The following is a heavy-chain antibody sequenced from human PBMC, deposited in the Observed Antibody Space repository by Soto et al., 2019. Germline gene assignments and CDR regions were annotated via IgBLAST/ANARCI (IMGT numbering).Heavy chain of an antibody. J-gene: IGHJ6*02. D-gene: IGHD3-16*01. Sequence: PGGSLRLSCVASGLTVSHNYMAWVRQAPEMGLEWVSILYTEGTTYYSDSVKGRCTISRDSHKNPQFLQMDAVRAEDKAVYYCLRHCPSGETYGMDVWGQGTTVTVSS. CDR3: LRHCPSGETYGMDV. CDR2: LYTEGTT. CDR1: GLTVSHNY. V-gene: IGHV3-53*01.